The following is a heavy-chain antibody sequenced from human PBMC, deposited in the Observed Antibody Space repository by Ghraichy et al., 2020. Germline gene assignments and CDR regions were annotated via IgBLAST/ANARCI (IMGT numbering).Heavy chain of an antibody. CDR2: ISSSSSYI. D-gene: IGHD2-2*01. J-gene: IGHJ6*02. Sequence: LSLTCAASGFTFSSYSMNWVRQAPGKGLEWVSSISSSSSYIYYADSVKGRFTISRDNGKNSLYLQMNSLRAEDTAVYYCASQIDIVVVPAAPIIAGYYYNGMAVWGQGTTVTVSS. CDR3: ASQIDIVVVPAAPIIAGYYYNGMAV. CDR1: GFTFSSYS. V-gene: IGHV3-21*01.